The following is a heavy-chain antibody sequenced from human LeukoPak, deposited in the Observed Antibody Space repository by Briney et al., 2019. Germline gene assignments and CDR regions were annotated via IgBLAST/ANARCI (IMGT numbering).Heavy chain of an antibody. CDR1: RFTFSSSV. D-gene: IGHD5-18*01. CDR2: ISGSGHRT. J-gene: IGHJ6*02. Sequence: PGGSLRLSCEASRFTFSSSVMSWVRQAPGKGLECVSAISGSGHRTYYADSVKGRFAISRDNSKNTLYLQMNSLAAEDTAIYYCARVSGTIQIWPQPFGDGMDVWGQGTTVTVSS. V-gene: IGHV3-23*01. CDR3: ARVSGTIQIWPQPFGDGMDV.